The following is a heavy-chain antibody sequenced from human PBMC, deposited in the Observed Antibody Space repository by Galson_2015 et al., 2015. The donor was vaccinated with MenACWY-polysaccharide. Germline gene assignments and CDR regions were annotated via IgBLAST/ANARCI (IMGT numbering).Heavy chain of an antibody. J-gene: IGHJ4*02. CDR2: ISWNSDNI. CDR3: AKDQRWNLPDY. D-gene: IGHD1-7*01. V-gene: IGHV3-9*01. Sequence: SLRLSCAASGFTFDEYAMHWVRQAPGKGLEWVSGISWNSDNIGYADSVKGRFTISRDNATNRLLLQMNSLSVDGTAVYYCAKDQRWNLPDYWGQGILVTVSS. CDR1: GFTFDEYA.